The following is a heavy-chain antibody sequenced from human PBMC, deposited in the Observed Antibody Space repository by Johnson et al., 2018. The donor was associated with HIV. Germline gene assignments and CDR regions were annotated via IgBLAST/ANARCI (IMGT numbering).Heavy chain of an antibody. V-gene: IGHV3-7*05. Sequence: VQLVESGGGLVQPGGSLRLSCAASGFTFSSYWMSWVRQAPGKGLAWVANIKQDGSEKYYVDSVKGRFTISRDNAKSSLYLQMNSLRAEDTAVYYCARERSPGIAARDDAFDIWGQGTMVTVSS. D-gene: IGHD6-6*01. CDR1: GFTFSSYW. J-gene: IGHJ3*02. CDR2: IKQDGSEK. CDR3: ARERSPGIAARDDAFDI.